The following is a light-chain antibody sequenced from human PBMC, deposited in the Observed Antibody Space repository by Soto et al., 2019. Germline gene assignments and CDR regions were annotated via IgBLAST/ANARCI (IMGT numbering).Light chain of an antibody. CDR3: QQYGSSPQT. CDR2: GAS. J-gene: IGKJ1*01. V-gene: IGKV3-20*01. CDR1: QSVSSSY. Sequence: IVLTQSRVTLSLSPLAKATLSCSASQSVSSSYLAWYQQKPGQAPRLLIYGASSRATGIPDRFSGSGSGTDFTLTISRLEPEDFAVYYCQQYGSSPQTFGQGTKVDIK.